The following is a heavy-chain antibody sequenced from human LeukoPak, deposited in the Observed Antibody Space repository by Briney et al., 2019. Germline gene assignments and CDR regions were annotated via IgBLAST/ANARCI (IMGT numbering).Heavy chain of an antibody. V-gene: IGHV3-30*02. D-gene: IGHD3-9*01. Sequence: PGGSLRLSCAASGFTFSSYGMHWVRQAPGKGLEWVAFIRYDGSNKYYTDSVKGRFTISRDNSKNTLYLQMNSLRAEDTAVYYCAKEDLGHYDILTGSPLGWSQGTMVTVSS. CDR2: IRYDGSNK. CDR1: GFTFSSYG. CDR3: AKEDLGHYDILTGSPLG. J-gene: IGHJ3*01.